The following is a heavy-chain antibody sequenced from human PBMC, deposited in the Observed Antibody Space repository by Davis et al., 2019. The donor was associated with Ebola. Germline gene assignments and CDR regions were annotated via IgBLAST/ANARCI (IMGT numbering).Heavy chain of an antibody. Sequence: AASVKVSCKASGYTFTSYGISWVRQAPGQGLEWMGWISAYNGNTNYAQKPQGRVTITTDTSTSTAYMELRSLRSDDTAVYYCATIGYYYDSSGYSYYYYGMDVWGQGTTATVSS. J-gene: IGHJ6*02. V-gene: IGHV1-18*01. D-gene: IGHD3-22*01. CDR1: GYTFTSYG. CDR2: ISAYNGNT. CDR3: ATIGYYYDSSGYSYYYYGMDV.